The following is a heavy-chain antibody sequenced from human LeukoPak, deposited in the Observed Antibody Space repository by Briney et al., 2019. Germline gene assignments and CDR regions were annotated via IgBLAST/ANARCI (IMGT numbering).Heavy chain of an antibody. V-gene: IGHV3-66*04. CDR1: GFNVSSNY. J-gene: IGHJ4*02. Sequence: GGSLRLSCAASGFNVSSNYMSWVRQAPGKGLEWVSVIYSGGSTYYADSVKGRFTISRDNSKNTLYLQMNSLRAEDTAVYYCARHPNSGLNLALDYWGQGTLVTVSS. CDR3: ARHPNSGLNLALDY. D-gene: IGHD3-10*01. CDR2: IYSGGST.